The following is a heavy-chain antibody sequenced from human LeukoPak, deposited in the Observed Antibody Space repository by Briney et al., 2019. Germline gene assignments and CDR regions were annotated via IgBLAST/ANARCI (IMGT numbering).Heavy chain of an antibody. CDR3: AGHHPRNTVDF. CDR2: ISDIGSI. CDR1: GGSISSYY. J-gene: IGHJ4*02. V-gene: IGHV4-59*08. D-gene: IGHD2/OR15-2a*01. Sequence: SETLSLTCAVSGGSISSYYWSWIRRPPGKGLEWIAYISDIGSINYNPSLKSRVTISLDTYKNQFSLKLSSVTAADTAVYYCAGHHPRNTVDFWGQGTLVTVSS.